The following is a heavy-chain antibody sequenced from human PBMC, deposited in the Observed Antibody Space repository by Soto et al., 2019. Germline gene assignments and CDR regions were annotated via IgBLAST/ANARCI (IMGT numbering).Heavy chain of an antibody. Sequence: GGSLRLSCTASGFTFGDYAMSWVRQAPGKGLEWVGFISSKAYGGTTEYAASVKGRFTISRDDSKSIAYLQMNSLKTEDTAVYYCTRDLGDSSGWDFDYWGQGTLVTVSS. D-gene: IGHD6-19*01. J-gene: IGHJ4*02. CDR1: GFTFGDYA. CDR3: TRDLGDSSGWDFDY. V-gene: IGHV3-49*04. CDR2: ISSKAYGGTT.